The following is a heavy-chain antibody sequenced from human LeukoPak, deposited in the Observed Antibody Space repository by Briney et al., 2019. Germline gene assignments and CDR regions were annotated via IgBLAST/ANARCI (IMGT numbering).Heavy chain of an antibody. CDR1: GYTFTGYY. CDR3: ARACPHCYCSSTSCYRLDNAFDI. Sequence: ASVKVSCKASGYTFTGYYMHWVRQAPGQGLEWMGWINPNSGGTNYAQKFQGRVTMTRDTSISTAYMELSRLRSDDTAVYYCARACPHCYCSSTSCYRLDNAFDIWGQGTMVTVSS. D-gene: IGHD2-2*01. J-gene: IGHJ3*02. CDR2: INPNSGGT. V-gene: IGHV1-2*02.